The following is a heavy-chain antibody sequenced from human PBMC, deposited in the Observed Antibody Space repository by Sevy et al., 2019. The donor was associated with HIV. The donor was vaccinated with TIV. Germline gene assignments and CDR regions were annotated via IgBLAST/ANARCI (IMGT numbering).Heavy chain of an antibody. D-gene: IGHD3-22*01. CDR2: ISSRSSTI. V-gene: IGHV3-48*02. Sequence: GGCLRLSCAASGFSFSGYSMNWVRQAPGKGLEWVSYISSRSSTIYYADSVKGRFTISRDNAKNSLYLQMNSLRDEDTAVYYCARYPYYDSSGYVDYWGQGTLVTVSS. CDR1: GFSFSGYS. J-gene: IGHJ4*02. CDR3: ARYPYYDSSGYVDY.